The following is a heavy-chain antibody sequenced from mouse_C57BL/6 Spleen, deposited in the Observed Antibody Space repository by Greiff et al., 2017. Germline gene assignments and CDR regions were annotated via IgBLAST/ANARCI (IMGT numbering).Heavy chain of an antibody. V-gene: IGHV1-9*01. J-gene: IGHJ3*01. CDR1: GYTFTGYW. Sequence: VQLQQSGAELMKPGASVKLSCKATGYTFTGYWIEWVKQRPGHGLEWIGEILPGSGSTNYNEKFKGKATFTADTSSNTAYMQLSSLTTEDSAIYYGARSDSIPNWDEFAYWGQGTLVTVSA. CDR2: ILPGSGST. D-gene: IGHD4-1*01. CDR3: ARSDSIPNWDEFAY.